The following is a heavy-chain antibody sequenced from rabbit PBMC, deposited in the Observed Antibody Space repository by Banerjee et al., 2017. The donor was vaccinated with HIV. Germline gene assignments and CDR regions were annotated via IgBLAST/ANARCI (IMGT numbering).Heavy chain of an antibody. CDR2: IYAVSSGIT. J-gene: IGHJ4*01. D-gene: IGHD8-1*01. V-gene: IGHV1S40*01. Sequence: QSLEESGGDLVKPGASLTLTCTASGFSFSSSYYMCWVRQAPGKGLEWIACIYAVSSGITYYASWAKGRFTISKTSSTTVTLQMTSLTAADTATYFCARGSADGSYFGLWGPGTLVTVS. CDR1: GFSFSSSYY. CDR3: ARGSADGSYFGL.